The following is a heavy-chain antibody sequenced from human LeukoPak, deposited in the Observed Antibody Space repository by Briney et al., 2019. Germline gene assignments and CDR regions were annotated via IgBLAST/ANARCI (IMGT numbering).Heavy chain of an antibody. V-gene: IGHV3-7*01. D-gene: IGHD5-12*01. CDR1: GFTFSSYW. Sequence: GGSLRLSCAASGFTFSSYWMSWVRQAPGKWLEWVANIKQDGSEKYYVDSVKGRFTISRDNDNAKDSLYLQMNSLRAEDTAVYYCARARSIRVFDIWGQGTMVTVSS. CDR2: IKQDGSEK. CDR3: ARARSIRVFDI. J-gene: IGHJ3*02.